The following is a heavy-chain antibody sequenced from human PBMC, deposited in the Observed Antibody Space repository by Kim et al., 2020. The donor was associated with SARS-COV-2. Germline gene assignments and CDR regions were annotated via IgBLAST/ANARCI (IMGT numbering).Heavy chain of an antibody. J-gene: IGHJ6*02. V-gene: IGHV1-69*04. CDR3: ARGETFTAPWNYYGMDV. CDR2: IIPILGIA. D-gene: IGHD3-16*01. Sequence: SVKVSCKASGGTFSSYAISWVRQAPGQGLEWMGRIIPILGIANYAQKFQGRVTITADKSTSTAYMELSSLRSEDTAVYYCARGETFTAPWNYYGMDVWGQGTTVTVSS. CDR1: GGTFSSYA.